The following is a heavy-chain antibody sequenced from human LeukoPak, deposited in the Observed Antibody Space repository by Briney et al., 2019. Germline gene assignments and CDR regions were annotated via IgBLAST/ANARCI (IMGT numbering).Heavy chain of an antibody. CDR2: IYHSGST. Sequence: TSETLSLTCTVSGYSISSGYFWGWIRQPPGKGLECIGTIYHSGSTYYNPSLKSRVTISVDTSKNQFSLKLSSVTAADTAVYYCARHKDYYYSYMDVWGKGTTVTISS. CDR1: GYSISSGYF. J-gene: IGHJ6*03. CDR3: ARHKDYYYSYMDV. V-gene: IGHV4-38-2*02.